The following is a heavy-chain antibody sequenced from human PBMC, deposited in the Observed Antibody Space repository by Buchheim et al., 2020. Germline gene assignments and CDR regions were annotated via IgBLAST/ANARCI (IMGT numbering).Heavy chain of an antibody. J-gene: IGHJ4*02. CDR2: ISNSGGST. CDR1: GFNFNGYA. Sequence: EVQLLESGGGLVQPGGSLRLSCAASGFNFNGYAMSWVRQAPGKGLERVSTISNSGGSTYYADSVKGRFTISRDNSKNTLYLQLNSLRVEDTALYYCAKGSQTASGILDYWGQGTL. CDR3: AKGSQTASGILDY. V-gene: IGHV3-23*01. D-gene: IGHD6-13*01.